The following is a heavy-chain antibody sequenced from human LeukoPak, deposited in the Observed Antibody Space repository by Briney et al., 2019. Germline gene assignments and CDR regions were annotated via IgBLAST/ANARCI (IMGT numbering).Heavy chain of an antibody. CDR1: GGSISSYY. J-gene: IGHJ4*02. V-gene: IGHV4-59*01. CDR3: ARSTAYYDILTGYYKGSFDY. D-gene: IGHD3-9*01. Sequence: SETLSLTCTVSGGSISSYYWSWIRQPPGKGLEWIGYIYYSGSTNYNPSLKSRVTISVDTSKNQFSLKLSSVTAADTAVYYCARSTAYYDILTGYYKGSFDYWGQGTLVTVSS. CDR2: IYYSGST.